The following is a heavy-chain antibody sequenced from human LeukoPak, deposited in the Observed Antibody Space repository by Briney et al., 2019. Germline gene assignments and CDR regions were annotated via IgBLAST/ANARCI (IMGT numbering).Heavy chain of an antibody. CDR3: ARDQEAFDY. Sequence: ASVKVSCTASGYSFTSNYIHWVRQAPGQGLEWMGMIYPRDGSTSYAQKFQGRVTVTRDTSTSTVHMELSGLRSEDTAVYYCARDQEAFDYWGQGTLVTVSS. J-gene: IGHJ4*02. CDR2: IYPRDGST. CDR1: GYSFTSNY. V-gene: IGHV1-46*01.